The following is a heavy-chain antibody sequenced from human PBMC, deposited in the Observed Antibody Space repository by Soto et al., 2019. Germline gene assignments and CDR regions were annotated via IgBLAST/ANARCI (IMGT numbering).Heavy chain of an antibody. V-gene: IGHV4-30-4*08. D-gene: IGHD1-1*01. CDR3: SCFQCEGNHRDLLDF. J-gene: IGHJ4*01. Sequence: SETLSLTCTVPGGSISSGDYYWSWIRQPPGKGLEWIGYIYYSGSTYYNPSLKSRVTISVDTSKNQFSLKLSSVTAADTAVYYCSCFQCEGNHRDLLDFWGQGTLV. CDR1: GGSISSGDYY. CDR2: IYYSGST.